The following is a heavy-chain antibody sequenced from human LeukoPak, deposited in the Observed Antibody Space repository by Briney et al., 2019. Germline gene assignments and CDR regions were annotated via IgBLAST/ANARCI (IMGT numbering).Heavy chain of an antibody. Sequence: SETLSLTCTVSGGSTSSHYWTWIRQPPGKGLDWIAFIYYSGNTNYNPSLKSRVTISVDTSNNQFSLKLSSVTAADTAVYYCARIKRSGSYYNGFSYYMDVWGKGTTVTVSS. V-gene: IGHV4-59*11. CDR1: GGSTSSHY. CDR2: IYYSGNT. D-gene: IGHD3-10*01. J-gene: IGHJ6*03. CDR3: ARIKRSGSYYNGFSYYMDV.